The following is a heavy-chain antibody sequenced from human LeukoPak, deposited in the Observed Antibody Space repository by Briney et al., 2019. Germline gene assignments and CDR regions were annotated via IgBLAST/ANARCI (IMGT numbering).Heavy chain of an antibody. CDR1: GFPFANTW. V-gene: IGHV3-74*01. J-gene: IGHJ4*02. Sequence: GGSLRLSCAASGFPFANTWMHWVRQAPGKGLVWFPLIDNDGSTTKYADYVKGRFTICRGSAKNTVYLQMNSLRAEDTAVYYCAIGGTYGSGSWGQGTLVTVSS. D-gene: IGHD3-10*01. CDR2: IDNDGSTT. CDR3: AIGGTYGSGS.